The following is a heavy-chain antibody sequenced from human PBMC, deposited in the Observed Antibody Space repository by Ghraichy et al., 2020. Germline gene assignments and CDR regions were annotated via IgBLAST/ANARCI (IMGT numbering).Heavy chain of an antibody. J-gene: IGHJ5*01. CDR3: AKKGIVVPGSDWVDF. CDR1: GFSFSSYS. D-gene: IGHD3-22*01. Sequence: GGSLRLSCAASGFSFSSYSMSWVRQAPGKGLEWVSIISGSGGTTYYGDSVKGRFTISRDNSKNTLYLQMNSLRAEDTAVYYCAKKGIVVPGSDWVDFWGQGTLVTVSS. CDR2: ISGSGGTT. V-gene: IGHV3-23*01.